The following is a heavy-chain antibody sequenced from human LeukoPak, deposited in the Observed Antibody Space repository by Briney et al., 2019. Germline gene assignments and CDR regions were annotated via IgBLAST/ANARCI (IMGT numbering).Heavy chain of an antibody. J-gene: IGHJ6*02. Sequence: PGGSLRLSCAASGFTFSSYSMNWVRQAPGKGLEWVSSISSSSSYIYYADSVKGRFTISRDNAKNSLYLQMNSLRAEDTAVYYCARDHPLPYLGVYCSSTSCRGLYGMDVWGQGTTVTVSS. CDR1: GFTFSSYS. D-gene: IGHD2-2*01. V-gene: IGHV3-21*01. CDR3: ARDHPLPYLGVYCSSTSCRGLYGMDV. CDR2: ISSSSSYI.